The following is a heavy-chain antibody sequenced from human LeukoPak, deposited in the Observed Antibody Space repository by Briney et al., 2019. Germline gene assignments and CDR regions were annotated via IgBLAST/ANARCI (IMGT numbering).Heavy chain of an antibody. J-gene: IGHJ4*02. D-gene: IGHD3-16*02. V-gene: IGHV1-18*01. Sequence: ASVKVSCKASGYTFTGYGIALVRQAPGEGLELVGWIAAYNGLTNYAQNLQDRLTLTRDTSTTTAFMELRNLTSDDTAIYFCARSYGLEADYWGRGTLVTVSS. CDR3: ARSYGLEADY. CDR2: IAAYNGLT. CDR1: GYTFTGYG.